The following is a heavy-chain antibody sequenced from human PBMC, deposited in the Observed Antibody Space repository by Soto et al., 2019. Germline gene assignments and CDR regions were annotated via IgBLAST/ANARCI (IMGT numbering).Heavy chain of an antibody. CDR3: ARDLGSYYDILTGYYNDAFDI. CDR2: ISAYNGNT. D-gene: IGHD3-9*01. V-gene: IGHV1-18*01. Sequence: ASVKVSCKASGYTFTSYGISWVRQAPGQGLEWMGWISAYNGNTNYAQKLQGRVTMTTDTSTSTAYMELRSLRSDDTAVYYCARDLGSYYDILTGYYNDAFDIWGQGQWSPSPQ. J-gene: IGHJ3*02. CDR1: GYTFTSYG.